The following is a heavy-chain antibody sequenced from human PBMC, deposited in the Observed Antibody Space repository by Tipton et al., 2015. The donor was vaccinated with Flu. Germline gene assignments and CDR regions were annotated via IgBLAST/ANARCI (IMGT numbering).Heavy chain of an antibody. CDR3: ARVGEGAARLDY. CDR2: IYYSGST. CDR1: GGSISSYY. J-gene: IGHJ4*02. Sequence: TLSLTCTVSGGSISSYYWSWIRQPPGKGLEWIGYIYYSGSTNYNHSLTSRVTISVDTSKNQFSLKLSSVTAADTAVYYCARVGEGAARLDYWGQGTLVTVSS. V-gene: IGHV4-59*01. D-gene: IGHD6-6*01.